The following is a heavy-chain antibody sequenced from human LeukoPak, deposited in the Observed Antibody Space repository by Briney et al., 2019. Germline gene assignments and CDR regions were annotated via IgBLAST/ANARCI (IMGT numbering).Heavy chain of an antibody. Sequence: GGSLRLSCAASGFTFSSYWMNWVRQAPGKGLVWVSRIASDGSSTTYADSVKGRFSISRDNAKNTLYLQMNSLRAEDTAVYYCARDVYYDSSGYYHWGQGTLVTVSS. CDR3: ARDVYYDSSGYYH. V-gene: IGHV3-74*01. J-gene: IGHJ4*02. D-gene: IGHD3-22*01. CDR2: IASDGSST. CDR1: GFTFSSYW.